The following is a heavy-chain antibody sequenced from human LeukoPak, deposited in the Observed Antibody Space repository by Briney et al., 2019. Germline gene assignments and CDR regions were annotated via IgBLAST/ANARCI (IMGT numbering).Heavy chain of an antibody. CDR1: GGSFSGYY. CDR3: ARSLSSSSRSYYYYYMDV. J-gene: IGHJ6*03. CDR2: INHSGST. D-gene: IGHD6-6*01. V-gene: IGHV4-34*01. Sequence: PSETLSLTCAVYGGSFSGYYWSWIRQPPGKGLEWIGEINHSGSTNYNPSLKSRVTISVDTSKNQFSLKLSSVTAADTAVYYCARSLSSSSRSYYYYYMDVWGKGTTVTVSS.